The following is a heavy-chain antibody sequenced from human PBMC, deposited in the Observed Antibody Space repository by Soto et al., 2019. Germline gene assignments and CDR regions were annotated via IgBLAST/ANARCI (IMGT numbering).Heavy chain of an antibody. J-gene: IGHJ3*02. CDR1: GYTLTELS. CDR3: ATVSRHCSGGSCYSDAFDI. V-gene: IGHV1-24*01. Sequence: GASVKVSCKVSGYTLTELSMHWVRQAPGKGLEWMGGFDPEDGETIYAQKFQGRVTMTEDTSTDTAYMELSSLRSEDTAVYYCATVSRHCSGGSCYSDAFDIWGQGTMVTVSS. D-gene: IGHD2-15*01. CDR2: FDPEDGET.